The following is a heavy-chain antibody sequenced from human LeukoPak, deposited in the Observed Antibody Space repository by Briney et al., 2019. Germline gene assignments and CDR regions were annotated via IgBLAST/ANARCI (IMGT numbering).Heavy chain of an antibody. V-gene: IGHV4-59*01. CDR3: ARGGIRGYSAFDNLDF. J-gene: IGHJ4*02. D-gene: IGHD5-12*01. CDR1: GASINDFY. Sequence: SETLSLTCAVSGASINDFYWTWIRQPPGKGLEWIGYVYYDGSTNYNPSLKSRVSMSVDTSKNQFSLTLTSVTVADMAFYYCARGGIRGYSAFDNLDFWGLGTHVTVSS. CDR2: VYYDGST.